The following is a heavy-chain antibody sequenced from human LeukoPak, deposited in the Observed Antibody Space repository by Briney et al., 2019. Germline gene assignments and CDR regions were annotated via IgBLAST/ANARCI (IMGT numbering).Heavy chain of an antibody. D-gene: IGHD3-3*01. J-gene: IGHJ6*02. CDR1: GGTFSSYA. CDR2: IIPIFGTA. CDR3: ARALKSETARIGVVILVPYYYGMDV. V-gene: IGHV1-69*13. Sequence: GAPVKVSCKASGGTFSSYAISWVRQAPGQGLEWMGGIIPIFGTANYAQKFQGRVTITADESTSTAYMELSSLRSEDTAVYYCARALKSETARIGVVILVPYYYGMDVWGQGTTVTVSS.